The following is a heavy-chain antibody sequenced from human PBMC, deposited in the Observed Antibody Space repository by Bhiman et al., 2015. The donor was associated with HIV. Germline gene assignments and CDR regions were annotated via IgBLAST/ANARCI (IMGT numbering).Heavy chain of an antibody. CDR2: ISGSGGRT. J-gene: IGHJ3*02. D-gene: IGHD3-10*01. Sequence: QVQLVESGGGVVQPGGSLRLSCAASGFTFSSYGMHWVRQVPGKGLEWVSGISGSGGRTYYADSVKGRFTISRDNSKNTLYLQMNSLRAEDTAVYYCARVGFGDLPLNAFDIWGQGTMVTVSS. CDR3: ARVGFGDLPLNAFDI. V-gene: IGHV3-NL1*01. CDR1: GFTFSSYG.